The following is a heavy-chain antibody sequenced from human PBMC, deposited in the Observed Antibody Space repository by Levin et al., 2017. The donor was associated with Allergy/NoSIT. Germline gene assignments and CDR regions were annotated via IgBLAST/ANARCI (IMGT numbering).Heavy chain of an antibody. CDR1: GFTFSAHD. V-gene: IGHV3-23*01. CDR2: ISGSGDST. J-gene: IGHJ3*02. CDR3: AKVGSRPYYNYNSRAGRGAFDI. D-gene: IGHD3-22*01. Sequence: GESLKISCAASGFTFSAHDMTWVRQAPGKGLEWVSTISGSGDSTYSADSVRGRFTISRDNSNSTLYLQMNSLRAEDTAVYYCAKVGSRPYYNYNSRAGRGAFDIWGQGTMVTVSS.